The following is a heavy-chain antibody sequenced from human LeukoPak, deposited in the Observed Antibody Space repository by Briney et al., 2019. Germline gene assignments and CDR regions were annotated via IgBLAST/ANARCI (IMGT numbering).Heavy chain of an antibody. CDR1: GFTFSSYW. CDR3: AKAGAHDVFGI. Sequence: PGGSLRLSCAASGFTFSSYWMTWVRQAPGKGLEWVATIQQDGSEKYHVDSVKGRFTISRDNAKNSLYLQMNSLRVEDTAVYYCAKAGAHDVFGIWGQGTMVTVSS. J-gene: IGHJ3*02. CDR2: IQQDGSEK. V-gene: IGHV3-7*01. D-gene: IGHD3-10*01.